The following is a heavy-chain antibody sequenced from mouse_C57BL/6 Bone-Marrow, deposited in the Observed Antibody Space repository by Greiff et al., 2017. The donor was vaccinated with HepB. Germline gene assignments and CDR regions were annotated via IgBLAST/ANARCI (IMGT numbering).Heavy chain of an antibody. J-gene: IGHJ2*01. Sequence: EVQLQQSGAELVRPGASVKLSCTASGFNIKDDYMHWVKQRPEQGLEWIGWIDPENGDTEYASKFQGKATIPADTSSNTAYLQLSSLTSVDTAVYYCTRQLRLRCYYDCWGQGTTLTVSS. CDR1: GFNIKDDY. CDR2: IDPENGDT. D-gene: IGHD3-2*02. V-gene: IGHV14-4*01. CDR3: TRQLRLRCYYDC.